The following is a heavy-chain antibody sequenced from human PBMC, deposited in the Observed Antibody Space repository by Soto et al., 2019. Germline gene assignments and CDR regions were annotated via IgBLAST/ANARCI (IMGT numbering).Heavy chain of an antibody. CDR3: ARHGLAVGATTIYYYYYGMDV. CDR2: IYPGDSDT. CDR1: GYSFTSYW. D-gene: IGHD1-26*01. J-gene: IGHJ6*02. Sequence: GESLKISCKGPGYSFTSYWIGWVRQMPGKGLEWMGIIYPGDSDTRYSPSFQGQVTISADKSISTAYLQWSSLKASDTAMYYCARHGLAVGATTIYYYYYGMDVWGQGTTVTVSS. V-gene: IGHV5-51*01.